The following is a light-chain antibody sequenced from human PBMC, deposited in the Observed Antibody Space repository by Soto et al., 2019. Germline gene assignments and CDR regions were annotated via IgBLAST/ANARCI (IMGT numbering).Light chain of an antibody. Sequence: EIVLTQSPATLSLSPGERATLSCRASQSVTSYLAWYQQKPGQAPRLLIYDASNRATGIPARFSGSGSGTDFILTISSLEPEAFAVYYCQQRSDWPTCGQGTKLEI. V-gene: IGKV3-11*01. J-gene: IGKJ1*01. CDR2: DAS. CDR3: QQRSDWPT. CDR1: QSVTSY.